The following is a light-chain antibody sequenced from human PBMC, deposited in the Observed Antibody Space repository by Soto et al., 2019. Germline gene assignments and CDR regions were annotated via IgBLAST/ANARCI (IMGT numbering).Light chain of an antibody. CDR2: GSS. Sequence: EIVLTQSPGTLSLSPGERATLSCRTSQSVNSNFLAWYQQKPCQAPRLLVYGSSTRAAGVPDRFSGSGSGTDFTLTISRLEPEDFAVYYCQQYGHSPLLYTFGQGTKLGVK. V-gene: IGKV3-20*01. CDR3: QQYGHSPLLYT. CDR1: QSVNSNF. J-gene: IGKJ2*01.